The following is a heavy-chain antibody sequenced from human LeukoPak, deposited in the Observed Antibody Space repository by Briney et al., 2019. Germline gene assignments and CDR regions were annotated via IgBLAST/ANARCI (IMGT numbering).Heavy chain of an antibody. V-gene: IGHV4-30-4*08. CDR2: LYYSGST. D-gene: IGHD2-2*02. CDR1: GGSISSGDYY. J-gene: IGHJ4*02. CDR3: ARGGGRYCSSTSCYTPFDY. Sequence: SETLSLTCTVSGGSISSGDYYWSWIRQPPGKGLEWIGYLYYSGSTYYNPSLKSRVTISVDTSKNQFSLKLSSVTAADTGVYYRARGGGRYCSSTSCYTPFDYWGQRTLVTVSS.